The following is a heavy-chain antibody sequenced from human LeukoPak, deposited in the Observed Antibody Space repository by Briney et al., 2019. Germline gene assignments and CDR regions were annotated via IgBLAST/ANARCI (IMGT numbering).Heavy chain of an antibody. Sequence: SETLSLTCTVSGGSISSSSYYWGWIRQPPGKGLEWIGSIYYSGSTYYNPSLKSRVTISVDTSKNQFSLKLSSVTAADTAVYYCARDWGSGYYYGGLIDDIRTDYWGQGTLVTVSS. CDR1: GGSISSSSYY. CDR3: ARDWGSGYYYGGLIDDIRTDY. CDR2: IYYSGST. V-gene: IGHV4-39*02. J-gene: IGHJ4*02. D-gene: IGHD3-22*01.